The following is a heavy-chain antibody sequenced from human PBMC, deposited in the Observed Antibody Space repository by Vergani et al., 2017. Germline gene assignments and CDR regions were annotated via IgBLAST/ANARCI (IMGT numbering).Heavy chain of an antibody. D-gene: IGHD3-22*01. J-gene: IGHJ5*02. CDR3: ARVGWSYYDSSGYYYAPGGWFDP. Sequence: EVQLVQSGAEVKKPGESLRISCKGSGYCFTSYWISWVRQMPGKGLEWMGRIDPSDSYTNYSPSFQGHVTISADKSISTAYLQWSSLKASDTAMYYCARVGWSYYDSSGYYYAPGGWFDPWGQGTLVTVSS. V-gene: IGHV5-10-1*03. CDR1: GYCFTSYW. CDR2: IDPSDSYT.